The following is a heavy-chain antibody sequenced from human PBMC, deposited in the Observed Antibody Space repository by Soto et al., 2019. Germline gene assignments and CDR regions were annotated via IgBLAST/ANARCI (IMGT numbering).Heavy chain of an antibody. CDR2: INPNSGGT. J-gene: IGHJ6*02. D-gene: IGHD6-13*01. CDR3: ARSSRQKYSSSLYSAFYYYYGMDV. V-gene: IGHV1-2*02. Sequence: QVQLVQSGAEVKKPGASVKVSCKASGYTFTGYYMHWVRQAPGQGLELMGWINPNSGGTNYAQKFQGRVTMTRDTSISTSYMELSRLRSDDTAVYYCARSSRQKYSSSLYSAFYYYYGMDVWGQGTTVTVSS. CDR1: GYTFTGYY.